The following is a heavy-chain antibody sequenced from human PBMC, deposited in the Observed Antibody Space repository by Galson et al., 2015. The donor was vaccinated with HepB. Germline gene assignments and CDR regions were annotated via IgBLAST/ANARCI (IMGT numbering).Heavy chain of an antibody. D-gene: IGHD5-12*01. J-gene: IGHJ6*02. Sequence: SLRLSCAASGFTFSDYGMHWVRQAPGKGLEWVAVISYDGRNKYYVDSVKGRFTISRDNSKNTLYLQMNSLRAEDTAVYYCAKAMSGGYAVYYGMDVRGQGTTVTVSS. CDR1: GFTFSDYG. CDR3: AKAMSGGYAVYYGMDV. CDR2: ISYDGRNK. V-gene: IGHV3-30*18.